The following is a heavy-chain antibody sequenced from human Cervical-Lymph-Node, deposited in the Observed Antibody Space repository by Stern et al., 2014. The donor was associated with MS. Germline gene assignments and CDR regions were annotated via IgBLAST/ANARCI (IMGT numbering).Heavy chain of an antibody. D-gene: IGHD5-12*01. J-gene: IGHJ5*02. CDR1: GYSVTNYW. V-gene: IGHV5-51*01. CDR2: IYPGDSAT. CDR3: ARHERGYSGSAIRGWFDP. Sequence: EMQLVESGAEVKKPGESLKISCKGSGYSVTNYWIGWVRQMPGKGLEWLGIIYPGDSATTYSPSFQGQVTISADKSISTAYLQWSSLKASDTAMYYCARHERGYSGSAIRGWFDPWGQGTLVTVSS.